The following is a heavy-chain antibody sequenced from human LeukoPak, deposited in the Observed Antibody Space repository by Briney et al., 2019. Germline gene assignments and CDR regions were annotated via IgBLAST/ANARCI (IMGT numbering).Heavy chain of an antibody. CDR3: ARDTAQKQQLVRVY. CDR1: GFTFNTYS. V-gene: IGHV3-48*04. Sequence: PGGSLRLSCAASGFTFNTYSMNWVRQAPGKGLEWVSYISSSSSSSTIYYADSVKGRFTISRDNAKNSLYLQVNSLRAEDTAVYYCARDTAQKQQLVRVYWGQGTLVTVSS. J-gene: IGHJ4*02. D-gene: IGHD6-13*01. CDR2: ISSSSSSSTI.